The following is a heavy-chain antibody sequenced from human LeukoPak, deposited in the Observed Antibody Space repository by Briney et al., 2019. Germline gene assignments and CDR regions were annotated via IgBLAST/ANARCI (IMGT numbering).Heavy chain of an antibody. V-gene: IGHV1-8*02. D-gene: IGHD1-7*01. CDR2: MNPNSGNT. Sequence: ASVKVSCKASGGTFSSYAISWVRQAPGQGLEWMGWMNPNSGNTGYAQKFQGRVTMTRNTSISTAYMELSSLRSEDTAVYYCARGETGTLTNDYWGQGTLVTVSS. J-gene: IGHJ4*02. CDR3: ARGETGTLTNDY. CDR1: GGTFSSYA.